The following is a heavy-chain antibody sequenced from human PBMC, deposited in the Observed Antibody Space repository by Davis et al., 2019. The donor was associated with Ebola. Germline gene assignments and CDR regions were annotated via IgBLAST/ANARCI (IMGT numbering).Heavy chain of an antibody. CDR3: ARGWYSSSSVLYYYYGMDV. Sequence: ASVKVSCKASGYTFTGYYMHWVRQAPGQGLEWMGRINPNSGGTNYAQKFQGRVTMTRDTSISTAYMELSRLRSEDTAVYYCARGWYSSSSVLYYYYGMDVWGKGTTVTVSS. V-gene: IGHV1-2*06. CDR2: INPNSGGT. CDR1: GYTFTGYY. J-gene: IGHJ6*04. D-gene: IGHD6-6*01.